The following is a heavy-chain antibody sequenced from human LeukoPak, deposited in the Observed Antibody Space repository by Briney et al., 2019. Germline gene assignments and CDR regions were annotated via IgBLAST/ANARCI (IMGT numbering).Heavy chain of an antibody. Sequence: PGGSLRLSCAASGFTFSNYAMSWVRQAPGKGLEWVSAIGVNTYYTDSVKGRSTISRDNPKNTLYLQMNSLRSEDTAVYFCAKRGVVIRAVLVVGFHKEAYYFDSWGQGALVTVSS. CDR3: AKRGVVIRAVLVVGFHKEAYYFDS. D-gene: IGHD2-15*01. CDR2: IGVNT. CDR1: GFTFSNYA. V-gene: IGHV3-23*01. J-gene: IGHJ4*02.